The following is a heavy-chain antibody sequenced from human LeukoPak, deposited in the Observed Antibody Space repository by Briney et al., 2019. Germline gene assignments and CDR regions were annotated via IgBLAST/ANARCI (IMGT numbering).Heavy chain of an antibody. V-gene: IGHV3-30*02. Sequence: GGSLRLSCAASGFTFSSYGMHWVRQAPGKGLEWVAFIRYDGSNKYYADSVKGRFTISRDNSKNTLYLQMNSLRAEDTAVYYCARSGERYFDWLPLFDFWGQGTLVTVSS. CDR2: IRYDGSNK. CDR3: ARSGERYFDWLPLFDF. CDR1: GFTFSSYG. J-gene: IGHJ4*02. D-gene: IGHD3-9*01.